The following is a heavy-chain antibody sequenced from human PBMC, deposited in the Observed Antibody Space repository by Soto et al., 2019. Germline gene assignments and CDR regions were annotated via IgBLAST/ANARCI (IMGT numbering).Heavy chain of an antibody. D-gene: IGHD3-10*01. CDR1: GGTFSNYA. V-gene: IGHV1-69*13. Sequence: SVKVSCKASGGTFSNYAISWVRQAPGQGLEWMGGIIPIFGTANYAQKFQGRVTITADESTSTAYMELSSLTSEDTAVYYCARDPPNYYGSGTSMYYFDYWGQGTLVTVSS. CDR2: IIPIFGTA. CDR3: ARDPPNYYGSGTSMYYFDY. J-gene: IGHJ4*02.